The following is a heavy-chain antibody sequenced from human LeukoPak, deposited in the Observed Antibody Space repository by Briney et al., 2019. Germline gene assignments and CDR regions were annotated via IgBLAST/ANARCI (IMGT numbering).Heavy chain of an antibody. Sequence: SETLSLTCTVYGGSFSGYYWSWIRQPPGKGLEWIGEINHSGSTNYNPSLKSRVTISVDTSKNQFSLKLSSVTAADTAVYYCAREGVMITFGGVRAFDYWGQGTLVTVSS. D-gene: IGHD3-16*01. J-gene: IGHJ4*02. CDR2: INHSGST. CDR3: AREGVMITFGGVRAFDY. CDR1: GGSFSGYY. V-gene: IGHV4-34*01.